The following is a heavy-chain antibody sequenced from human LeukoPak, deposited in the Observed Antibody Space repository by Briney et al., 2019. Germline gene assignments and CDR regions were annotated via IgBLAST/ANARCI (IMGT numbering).Heavy chain of an antibody. D-gene: IGHD3-3*01. CDR1: GFTFSSYS. J-gene: IGHJ4*02. V-gene: IGHV3-48*01. Sequence: GGSLRLSCAASGFTFSSYSMNWVRQAPGKGLEWVSYISSSSSTIYYADSVKGRFALSRDNAKNSLYLQMNSLRAEDTAVYYCARDLNYDFWSGAQDHWGQGTLVTVSS. CDR3: ARDLNYDFWSGAQDH. CDR2: ISSSSSTI.